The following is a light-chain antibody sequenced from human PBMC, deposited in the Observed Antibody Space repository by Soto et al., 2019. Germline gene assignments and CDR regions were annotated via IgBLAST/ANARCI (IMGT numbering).Light chain of an antibody. J-gene: IGLJ3*02. CDR2: EDS. Sequence: QSVLTQPSSVSGSPGQSITISCTGTSSDVGSYNLVSWYQQHPDKAPKLLIFEDSKRPSGVSNRFSGSKSGNTASLTISGLQAEDEADYHCCSYAGTSTFVVFGGGTKLTVL. CDR3: CSYAGTSTFVV. CDR1: SSDVGSYNL. V-gene: IGLV2-23*02.